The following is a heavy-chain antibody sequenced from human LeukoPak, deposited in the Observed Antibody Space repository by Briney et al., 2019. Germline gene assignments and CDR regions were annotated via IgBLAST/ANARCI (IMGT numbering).Heavy chain of an antibody. V-gene: IGHV1-69*13. CDR2: IIPIFGTA. J-gene: IGHJ6*02. D-gene: IGHD3-10*01. Sequence: ASVNGSCKASGGTFSSYAISWVRQAPGHGLEWMGGIIPIFGTANYAQKFQGRVTITADESTSTAYMELSSLRSEDTAVYYCARYITGSGSYYNRRYYYYGMDVLGQGTTVTVSS. CDR3: ARYITGSGSYYNRRYYYYGMDV. CDR1: GGTFSSYA.